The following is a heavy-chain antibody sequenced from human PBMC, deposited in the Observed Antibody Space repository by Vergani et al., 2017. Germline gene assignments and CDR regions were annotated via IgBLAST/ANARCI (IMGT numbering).Heavy chain of an antibody. V-gene: IGHV3-11*01. CDR3: ARDHRDYNNYPGTFDI. CDR2: ISNSGNTI. D-gene: IGHD5-24*01. CDR1: GFSFSDHY. Sequence: HVQMVESGGGVVQPGRSLRLSCAASGFSFSDHYMTWIRQAPGKGLEWVSYISNSGNTIEYADSVKGRFSISRDNAKSSLFLQMDSLRAEDTAVYYCARDHRDYNNYPGTFDIWGQGSMVTVSS. J-gene: IGHJ3*02.